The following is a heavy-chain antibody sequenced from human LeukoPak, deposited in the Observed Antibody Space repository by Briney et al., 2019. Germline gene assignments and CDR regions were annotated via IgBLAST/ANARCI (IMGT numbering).Heavy chain of an antibody. CDR3: AKVRSSGWYYFDY. D-gene: IGHD6-19*01. V-gene: IGHV3-23*01. Sequence: GGSLRLSCAASGFTFSNYGMSWVRQAPGKGLEWVSAISGSGGTTYYADSVKGRFTVSRDTSKNTLYLHMNSLRAEDTAVYYCAKVRSSGWYYFDYWGQGTLVTVSS. CDR2: ISGSGGTT. CDR1: GFTFSNYG. J-gene: IGHJ4*02.